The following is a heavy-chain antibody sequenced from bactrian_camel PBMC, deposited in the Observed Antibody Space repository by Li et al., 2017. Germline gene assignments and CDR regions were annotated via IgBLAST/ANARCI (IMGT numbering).Heavy chain of an antibody. Sequence: HVQLVESGGGSVQAGESLRLSCATSGYPHNKRCMGWFRQAPGKEREALGDIFTGDGVTYPADSVKGRFTVSQDNAKNTMYLQMNRLTPGDTAMYYCAAGKVVGGKAPGCSGAYWGQGTQVTVS. V-gene: IGHV3S54*01. CDR2: IFTGDGVT. CDR1: GYPHNKRC. J-gene: IGHJ4*01. D-gene: IGHD6*01. CDR3: AAGKVVGGKAPGCSGAY.